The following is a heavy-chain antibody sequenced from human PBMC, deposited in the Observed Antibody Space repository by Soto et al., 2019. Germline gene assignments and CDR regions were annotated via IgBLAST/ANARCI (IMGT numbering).Heavy chain of an antibody. J-gene: IGHJ4*02. Sequence: QVQLVQSGAEVKKPGASVKVSCKASGYTFTSYAMHWVRQAPGQRLEWMGWINVGNGNTKYSQKFQGRVTITADKSTSTAYMELNSLRSEDTAVYYCAGRCDSTSCLAHFDYWGQGTLVTVSS. CDR2: INVGNGNT. CDR1: GYTFTSYA. CDR3: AGRCDSTSCLAHFDY. V-gene: IGHV1-3*01. D-gene: IGHD2-2*01.